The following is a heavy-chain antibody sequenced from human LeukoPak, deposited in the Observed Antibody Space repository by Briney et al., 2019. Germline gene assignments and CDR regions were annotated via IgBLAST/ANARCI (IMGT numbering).Heavy chain of an antibody. J-gene: IGHJ6*02. CDR1: GYTFTSYD. CDR2: MNPNSGNT. Sequence: ASVKVSCKASGYTFTSYDISWVRQATGQGLEWMGWMNPNSGNTGYAQKFQGRVTMTRNTSISTAYMELSSLRSEDTAVYYCARWGRHYYGMDVWGQGTTVTVSS. D-gene: IGHD4-23*01. V-gene: IGHV1-8*01. CDR3: ARWGRHYYGMDV.